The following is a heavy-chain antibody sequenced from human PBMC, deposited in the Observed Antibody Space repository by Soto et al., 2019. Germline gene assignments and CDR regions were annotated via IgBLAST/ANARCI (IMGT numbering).Heavy chain of an antibody. CDR2: SSAYNGNT. CDR1: GYTFTSYG. CDR3: ARDLEGRSIVVVPAASDY. J-gene: IGHJ4*02. V-gene: IGHV1-18*04. Sequence: QVQLVQSGAEVKKPGASVKVSCKASGYTFTSYGISWVRQAPGQGLEGMGWSSAYNGNTNYAQKLQGRVTMTTDNSTSTAYMELRSLISDDTAVYYCARDLEGRSIVVVPAASDYWGQGTLVTVSS. D-gene: IGHD2-2*01.